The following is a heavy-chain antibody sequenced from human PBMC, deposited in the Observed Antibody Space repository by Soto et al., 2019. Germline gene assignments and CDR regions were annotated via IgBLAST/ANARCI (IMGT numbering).Heavy chain of an antibody. CDR2: IWYDGSNE. D-gene: IGHD3-3*01. V-gene: IGHV3-33*01. J-gene: IGHJ6*02. CDR1: GFTFSDYG. Sequence: QVQLVESGGGVVQPGRSLRLSCEASGFTFSDYGMHWVRQAPGKGLEWVAMIWYDGSNENYADSVKGRFTISRDNSKNTLYLQMNSLRAEDTAVYYCARERRFLEWSVSYGMDVWGQGTTVTVSS. CDR3: ARERRFLEWSVSYGMDV.